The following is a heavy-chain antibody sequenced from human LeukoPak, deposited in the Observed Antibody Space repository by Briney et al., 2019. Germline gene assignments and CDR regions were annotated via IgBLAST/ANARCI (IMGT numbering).Heavy chain of an antibody. J-gene: IGHJ4*02. CDR1: GGSISSYY. D-gene: IGHD3-10*01. Sequence: SETLSLTCTVSGGSISSYYWSWIRQPAGEGLEWIGRIYTSGSTNYNPSLKSRVTMSVDTSKNQFSLKLSSVTAADTAVYYCARAEDYYGSGSYLDYWGQGTLDTVSS. CDR2: IYTSGST. V-gene: IGHV4-4*07. CDR3: ARAEDYYGSGSYLDY.